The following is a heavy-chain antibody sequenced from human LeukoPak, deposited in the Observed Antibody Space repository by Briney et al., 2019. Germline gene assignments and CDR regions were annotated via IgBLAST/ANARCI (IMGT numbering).Heavy chain of an antibody. Sequence: SETLSLTCTVSGGSISSGDYYWSWIRQPPGKGLEWIGYIYYSGSTYYNPSLKSRVTISVDTSENQFYLKLSSVTAADTAVYYCARYCSGGSCYSVYFDYWGQGTLVTVSS. J-gene: IGHJ4*02. V-gene: IGHV4-30-4*08. D-gene: IGHD2-15*01. CDR3: ARYCSGGSCYSVYFDY. CDR2: IYYSGST. CDR1: GGSISSGDYY.